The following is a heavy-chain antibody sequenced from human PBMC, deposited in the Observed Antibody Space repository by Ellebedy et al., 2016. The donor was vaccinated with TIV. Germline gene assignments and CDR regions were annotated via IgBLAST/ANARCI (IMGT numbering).Heavy chain of an antibody. J-gene: IGHJ4*02. CDR1: GFTFITYA. D-gene: IGHD6-13*01. CDR3: AKDNDGLGSSSAWYY. V-gene: IGHV3-23*01. CDR2: ISGRGGHT. Sequence: GESLKISXTASGFTFITYAMSWVRQAPGKGLEWVSTISGRGGHTYYADSVKGRFTISRDNSKNTLYLQMSSLRAEDTAVYYCAKDNDGLGSSSAWYYWGQGTLVTVSS.